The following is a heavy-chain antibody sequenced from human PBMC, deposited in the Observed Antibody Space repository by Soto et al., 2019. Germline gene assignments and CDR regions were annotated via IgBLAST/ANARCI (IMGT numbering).Heavy chain of an antibody. V-gene: IGHV4-4*07. Sequence: WETLSLTCAVSGGSISSYYWSWIRQPAGKGLEWIGRIYTSGSTNYNPSLKSRVTMSVDTSKNQFSLKLRSVTAADTAVYYCARDRGAYGSADYWGQGTLVTVYS. J-gene: IGHJ4*02. CDR1: GGSISSYY. D-gene: IGHD3-10*01. CDR2: IYTSGST. CDR3: ARDRGAYGSADY.